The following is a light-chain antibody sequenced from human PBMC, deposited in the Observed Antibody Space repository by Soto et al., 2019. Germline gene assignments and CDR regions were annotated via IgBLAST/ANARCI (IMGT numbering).Light chain of an antibody. Sequence: QSALTQPPSASGSPGQSVTISCIGTSSDVGGYDYVSWYQQHPGKAPKLIISEVSKRPSGVPDRFSGSKSGNTASLTVSGLQAEDEADYYCTSYAGNNNFCVVGTGTKVTVL. CDR3: TSYAGNNNFCV. V-gene: IGLV2-8*01. CDR2: EVS. J-gene: IGLJ1*01. CDR1: SSDVGGYDY.